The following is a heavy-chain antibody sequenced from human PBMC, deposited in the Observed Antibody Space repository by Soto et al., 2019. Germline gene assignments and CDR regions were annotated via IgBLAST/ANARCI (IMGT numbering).Heavy chain of an antibody. Sequence: PSETLSLTCTVSGGSISSSSYYWGWIRQPPGKGLEWIGSIYYSGSTYYNPSLKSRVTISVDTSKNQSSLKLSSVTAADTAVYYCARPPGVDDAFDIWGQGTMVTVSS. CDR1: GGSISSSSYY. D-gene: IGHD3-10*01. CDR2: IYYSGST. J-gene: IGHJ3*02. CDR3: ARPPGVDDAFDI. V-gene: IGHV4-39*01.